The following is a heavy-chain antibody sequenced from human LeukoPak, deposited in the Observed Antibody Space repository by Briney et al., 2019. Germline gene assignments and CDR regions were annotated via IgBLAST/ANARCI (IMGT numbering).Heavy chain of an antibody. J-gene: IGHJ6*03. D-gene: IGHD2-15*01. CDR1: GGSFSGYY. Sequence: SETLSLTCAVYGGSFSGYYWSWIRQPPGKGLEWIGEINHSGSTNYNPSPKSRVTISVDTSKNQFSLKLSSVTAADTAVYYCARGRCSGGSCYSGFKYYYMDVWGKGTTVTVSS. CDR2: INHSGST. V-gene: IGHV4-34*01. CDR3: ARGRCSGGSCYSGFKYYYMDV.